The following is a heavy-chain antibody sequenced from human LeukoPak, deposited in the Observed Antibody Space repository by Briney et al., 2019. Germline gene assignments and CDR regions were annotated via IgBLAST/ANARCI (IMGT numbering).Heavy chain of an antibody. V-gene: IGHV3-21*01. J-gene: IGHJ4*02. Sequence: PGGSLRLSCAASGFTFSSYSMNWVRQAPGKGLEWVSSISSSSSYIYYADSVKGRFTISRDNAKNSLYLQMNSLRAEDTAVYYCAGDGYYYGSGSYLWGQGTLVTVSS. CDR1: GFTFSSYS. CDR2: ISSSSSYI. CDR3: AGDGYYYGSGSYL. D-gene: IGHD3-10*01.